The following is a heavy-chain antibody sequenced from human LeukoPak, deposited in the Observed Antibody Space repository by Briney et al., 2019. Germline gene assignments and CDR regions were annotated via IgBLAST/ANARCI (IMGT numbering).Heavy chain of an antibody. CDR1: GDSISSSNYY. CDR2: INHSGST. V-gene: IGHV4-39*07. CDR3: ARAGWFGELYGPLDF. J-gene: IGHJ4*02. Sequence: SETLSLTCTVSGDSISSSNYYWTWIRQSPGKGLEWIGEINHSGSTNYNPSLKSRVTISVDPSKNQFSLKLTSVIAADTAVYYCARAGWFGELYGPLDFWGQGTLVTVSS. D-gene: IGHD3-10*01.